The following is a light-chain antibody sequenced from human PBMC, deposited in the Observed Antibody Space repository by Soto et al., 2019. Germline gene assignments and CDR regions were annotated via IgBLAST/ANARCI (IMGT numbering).Light chain of an antibody. CDR1: QDISTY. CDR3: QQYDNLPR. CDR2: DAS. Sequence: DIQMTQSPSSLSESVGDRVTITCQASQDISTYLNWYQQKPGKAPKLLIYDASNLETGVPSRFSGSGSGTDFTFTISSLQPEDIATYYCQQYDNLPRFGPGTKGDIK. V-gene: IGKV1-33*01. J-gene: IGKJ3*01.